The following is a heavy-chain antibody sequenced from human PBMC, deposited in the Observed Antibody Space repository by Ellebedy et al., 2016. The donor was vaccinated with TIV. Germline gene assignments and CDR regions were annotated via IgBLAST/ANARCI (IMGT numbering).Heavy chain of an antibody. J-gene: IGHJ4*02. Sequence: MPSETLSLTCTVSGCSISSYYWSWIRQLPGKGLEWLGYIYYSGSNNYNPSLKSRVTISVDKSKNQLSLTLSAVTAADTAVYYCARDKEHTHGRTFASWGQGTLVTVSS. D-gene: IGHD1-1*01. CDR2: IYYSGSN. CDR3: ARDKEHTHGRTFAS. V-gene: IGHV4-59*01. CDR1: GCSISSYY.